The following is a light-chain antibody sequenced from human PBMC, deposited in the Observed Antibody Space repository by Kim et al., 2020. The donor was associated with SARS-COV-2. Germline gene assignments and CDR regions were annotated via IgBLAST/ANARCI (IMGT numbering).Light chain of an antibody. CDR1: RTISSW. CDR2: DAS. J-gene: IGKJ1*01. CDR3: QHYNSYSWT. Sequence: AYIGDRVTITCRASRTISSWLAWYQQKPGKAPKVLIYDASNLESGVPSRFSGSGSATEFTLTISSLQPDDFATYYCQHYNSYSWTFGQGTKVDIK. V-gene: IGKV1-5*01.